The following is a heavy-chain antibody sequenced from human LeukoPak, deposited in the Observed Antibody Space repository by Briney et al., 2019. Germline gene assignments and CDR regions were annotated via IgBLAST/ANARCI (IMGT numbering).Heavy chain of an antibody. CDR2: TYYRSKWYN. CDR1: GGSVSSNSAA. V-gene: IGHV6-1*01. Sequence: SQTLSLTCAISGGSVSSNSAAWNWIRQSPSRGLEWLGRTYYRSKWYNDYAVSVKSRITINPDTSKNQFSLQLNSVTPEDTAVYYCARDFGGLLRYFDRPLDYWGQGTLVTVSS. CDR3: ARDFGGLLRYFDRPLDY. J-gene: IGHJ4*02. D-gene: IGHD3-9*01.